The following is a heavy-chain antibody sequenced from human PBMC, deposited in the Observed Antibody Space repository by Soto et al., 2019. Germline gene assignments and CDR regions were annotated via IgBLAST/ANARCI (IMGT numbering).Heavy chain of an antibody. CDR1: GYSFTSYW. CDR3: ARRGYCTNGVCYRYGMDV. Sequence: PGESLKISCKGSGYSFTSYWIGWVRQMPGKGLEWMGIIYPGDSDTRYSPSFQGQVTISADKSISTAYLQWSSLKASDTAMYYCARRGYCTNGVCYRYGMDVWGQGTTVTVSS. D-gene: IGHD2-8*01. V-gene: IGHV5-51*01. CDR2: IYPGDSDT. J-gene: IGHJ6*02.